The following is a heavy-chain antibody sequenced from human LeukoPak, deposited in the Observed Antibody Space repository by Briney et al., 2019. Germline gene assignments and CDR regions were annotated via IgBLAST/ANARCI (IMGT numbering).Heavy chain of an antibody. CDR2: IYYSGST. Sequence: SETLSLTCIVSGGSISSSSYYWGWIRQPPEKGLEWIRSIYYSGSTYYNPSLKSRVTISVDTSKNQFSLKLSSVTAADTAVYYCARHGCGSRRCGFDYWGQGTLVTVSS. J-gene: IGHJ4*02. CDR1: GGSISSSSYY. D-gene: IGHD2-15*01. V-gene: IGHV4-39*01. CDR3: ARHGCGSRRCGFDY.